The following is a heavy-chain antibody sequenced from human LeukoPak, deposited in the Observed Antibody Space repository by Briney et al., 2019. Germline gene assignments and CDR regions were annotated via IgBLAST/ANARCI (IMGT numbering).Heavy chain of an antibody. CDR1: GYTFTSYY. CDR2: INPSGGST. D-gene: IGHD6-13*01. J-gene: IGHJ4*02. Sequence: ASVKVSCKASGYTFTSYYMHWVRQAPGQGLEWMGIINPSGGSTSYTQKFQGRVTITTDESTSTAYMELSSLRSEDTAVYYCARDIAAAGPFDYWGQGTLVTVSS. CDR3: ARDIAAAGPFDY. V-gene: IGHV1-46*01.